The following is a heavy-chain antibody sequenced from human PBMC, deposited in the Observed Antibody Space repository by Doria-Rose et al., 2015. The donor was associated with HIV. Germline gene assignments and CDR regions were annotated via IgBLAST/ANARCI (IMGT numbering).Heavy chain of an antibody. V-gene: IGHV1-69*02. CDR2: IIPILDIV. Sequence: EWMGRIIPILDIVNYALSFQGRVTITADESTSTAYMELSSLRSEDTAIYYCASQWERSSFDYWGQGTLGTVSS. J-gene: IGHJ4*02. D-gene: IGHD1-26*01. CDR3: ASQWERSSFDY.